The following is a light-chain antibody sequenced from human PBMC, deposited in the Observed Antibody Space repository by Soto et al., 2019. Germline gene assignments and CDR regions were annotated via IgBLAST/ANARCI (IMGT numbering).Light chain of an antibody. J-gene: IGKJ5*01. CDR1: QSLVHSDGNTY. CDR2: KVS. V-gene: IGKV2-30*02. Sequence: DVVVTQSPLSLPVTLGQAASFSCRSSQSLVHSDGNTYLSWFQQRPGQSPMRLIYKVSERDSGVPDRFSGSGSGTDFTLKISRVEAEDVAIYYCMQGTHWPPITFGQGTRLEIK. CDR3: MQGTHWPPIT.